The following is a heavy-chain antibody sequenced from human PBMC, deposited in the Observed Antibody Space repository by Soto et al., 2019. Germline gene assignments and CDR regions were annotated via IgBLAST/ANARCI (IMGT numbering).Heavy chain of an antibody. CDR1: GGTFSSYT. CDR2: IIPILAIT. V-gene: IGHV1-69*08. D-gene: IGHD6-19*01. Sequence: QVQLAQSGAEVKKPGSSVKVSCTASGGTFSSYTISWVRQAPGQGLEWMGRIIPILAITNTAQKFQGRVTITADKSTSTAYMELSSLRSEDTALYYCARDNGAVAGYDYWGQGTLVTVSS. CDR3: ARDNGAVAGYDY. J-gene: IGHJ4*02.